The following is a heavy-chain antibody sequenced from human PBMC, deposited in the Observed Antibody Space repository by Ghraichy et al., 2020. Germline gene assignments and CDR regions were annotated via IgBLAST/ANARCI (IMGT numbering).Heavy chain of an antibody. V-gene: IGHV1-2*06. J-gene: IGHJ5*02. CDR2: INPNSGGT. CDR1: GYTFTGYY. CDR3: ARDYGARYSSSIWFDP. Sequence: ASVKVSCKASGYTFTGYYMHWVRQAPGQGLEWMGRINPNSGGTNYAQKFQGRVTMTRDTSISTAYMELSRLRSDDTAVYYCARDYGARYSSSIWFDPWGQGTLVTVSS. D-gene: IGHD6-6*01.